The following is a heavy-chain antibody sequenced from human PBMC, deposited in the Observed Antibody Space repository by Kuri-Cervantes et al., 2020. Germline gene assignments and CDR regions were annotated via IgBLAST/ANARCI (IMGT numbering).Heavy chain of an antibody. Sequence: SETLSLTCTVSGGSINSGDYYRIWIRQPPGTGLEWIGYVYSSGSPYYNPSLKSRVTISVDTSKNQFPLKMTSVTAADTAVYYCATSRDYYDSSTYWGRFTFDYWGQGTLVTVSS. J-gene: IGHJ4*02. D-gene: IGHD3-22*01. V-gene: IGHV4-61*08. CDR3: ATSRDYYDSSTYWGRFTFDY. CDR2: VYSSGSP. CDR1: GGSINSGDYY.